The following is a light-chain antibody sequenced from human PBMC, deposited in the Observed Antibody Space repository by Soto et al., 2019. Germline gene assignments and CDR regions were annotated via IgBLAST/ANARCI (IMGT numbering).Light chain of an antibody. V-gene: IGLV1-44*01. J-gene: IGLJ1*01. CDR1: SSNIGGNS. Sequence: QSVLAQPPSASGTPGQMVTISCSGSSSNIGGNSVNWYQQLPGTAPKLLIYSKNQRPSGVPDRFSGSKSGTSASLAISGLQSDDEADYFCAAWDDSLDGYVFGTGTKVTVL. CDR3: AAWDDSLDGYV. CDR2: SKN.